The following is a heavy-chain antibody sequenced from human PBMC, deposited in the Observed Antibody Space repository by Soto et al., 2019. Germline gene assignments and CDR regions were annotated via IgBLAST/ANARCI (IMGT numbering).Heavy chain of an antibody. CDR2: IYFTGKA. CDR3: ARSFSRGGYYYYGMDV. J-gene: IGHJ6*02. CDR1: GDSIRDGGYY. D-gene: IGHD3-10*01. V-gene: IGHV4-31*03. Sequence: PSETLSLTCTVSGDSIRDGGYYWAWIRQRPGQGLEWMGYIYFTGKANYNPSLENRLTMSVDMSRRQLYLRLTSVTAADTAVYYYARSFSRGGYYYYGMDVWGQGTTVTVSS.